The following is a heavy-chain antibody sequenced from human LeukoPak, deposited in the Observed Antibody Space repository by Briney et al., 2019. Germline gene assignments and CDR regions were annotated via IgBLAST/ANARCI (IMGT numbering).Heavy chain of an antibody. Sequence: SVKVSCKSSRGTFSSYAISWVRQAPGQGLEWMGRIIPIFGTANYAQKFQGRVTITTDESTSTAYMELSSLRAEDTAVYYCARDRGTAGAFDIWGQGTMVTVSS. J-gene: IGHJ3*02. D-gene: IGHD6-13*01. CDR3: ARDRGTAGAFDI. V-gene: IGHV1-69*05. CDR1: RGTFSSYA. CDR2: IIPIFGTA.